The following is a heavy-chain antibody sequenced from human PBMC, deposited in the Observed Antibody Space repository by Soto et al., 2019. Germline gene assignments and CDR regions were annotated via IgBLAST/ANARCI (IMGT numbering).Heavy chain of an antibody. J-gene: IGHJ4*02. V-gene: IGHV3-74*01. CDR1: GYTFGNHW. Sequence: GGSLRLSCAVAGYTFGNHWMHWVRQAPGKGLEWVSRMNSDGGIINYVDSVKGRSIVSRDNARNTLYLQMNSLRVEDTAVYYCATAEVDYWGPGTLVTVSS. CDR3: ATAEVDY. CDR2: MNSDGGII.